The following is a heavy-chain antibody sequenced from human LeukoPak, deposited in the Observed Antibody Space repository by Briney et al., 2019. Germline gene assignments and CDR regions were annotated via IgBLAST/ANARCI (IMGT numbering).Heavy chain of an antibody. D-gene: IGHD3-16*01. V-gene: IGHV3-23*01. Sequence: GGSLRLSCAASGFTFSSSGMNWVRQGPGKGLEWVSAITVSGETTHYADSVKGRFTISRDNSKKTLYLQMNSLRAEDTAVYYCARPWGDVSIATWFNPWGQGTLVTVSS. J-gene: IGHJ5*02. CDR1: GFTFSSSG. CDR3: ARPWGDVSIATWFNP. CDR2: ITVSGETT.